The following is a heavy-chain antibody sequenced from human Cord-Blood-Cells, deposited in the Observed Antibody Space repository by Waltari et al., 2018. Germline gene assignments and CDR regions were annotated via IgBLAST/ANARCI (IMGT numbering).Heavy chain of an antibody. J-gene: IGHJ5*02. Sequence: QPQLQESGPGFVKPSQTLSLTCPVPGGSTSSSSYSWGCIRQPPGRGLAWIGSINYSGSTYYNPSLKSRVTISVDTSKNQFSLKLSSVTAADTAVYYCARFGSWFDPWGQGTLVTVSS. CDR1: GGSTSSSSYS. CDR3: ARFGSWFDP. CDR2: INYSGST. D-gene: IGHD2-15*01. V-gene: IGHV4-39*01.